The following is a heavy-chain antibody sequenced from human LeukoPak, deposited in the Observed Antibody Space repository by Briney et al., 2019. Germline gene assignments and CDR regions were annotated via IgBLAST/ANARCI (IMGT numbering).Heavy chain of an antibody. Sequence: PSETLSLTCTVYGGSISSYYWSSIRQTPAKGLERIGYIYYSGSTNYNPPLKSRVTISVDPSKTQFSLKLSSVTAADTAVYYWARGRYSSSWYGWFDPWGQGTLVTVSS. D-gene: IGHD6-13*01. V-gene: IGHV4-59*01. CDR2: IYYSGST. J-gene: IGHJ5*02. CDR1: GGSISSYY. CDR3: ARGRYSSSWYGWFDP.